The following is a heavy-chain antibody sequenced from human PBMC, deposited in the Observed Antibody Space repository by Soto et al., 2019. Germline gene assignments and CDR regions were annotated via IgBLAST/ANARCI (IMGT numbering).Heavy chain of an antibody. V-gene: IGHV3-23*01. CDR3: ARGLSRSIVPWLDL. CDR1: EFSLRGYA. CDR2: ISGNDEST. J-gene: IGHJ5*02. D-gene: IGHD2-2*01. Sequence: GGSLRLSCAASEFSLRGYALTWVRQAPGKGLQWLSTISGNDESTYYADAVKGRVTISRGDSGDTLDLQMHSLRADDTAVYYCARGLSRSIVPWLDLWGQGTLVTVSS.